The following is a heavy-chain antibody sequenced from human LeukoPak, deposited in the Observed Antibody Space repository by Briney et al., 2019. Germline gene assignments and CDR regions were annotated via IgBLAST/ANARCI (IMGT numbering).Heavy chain of an antibody. CDR2: IYYSGST. J-gene: IGHJ3*02. Sequence: SETLSLTCTVSGGSISSGGYYWSWIRQHPGKGLEWIGYIYYSGSTYYNPSLKSRVTISVDTSKNQFSLKLSSVTAADTAVYYCARDCSSTSCYDHGAFDIWGQGTMVTVSS. D-gene: IGHD2-2*01. CDR3: ARDCSSTSCYDHGAFDI. CDR1: GGSISSGGYY. V-gene: IGHV4-31*03.